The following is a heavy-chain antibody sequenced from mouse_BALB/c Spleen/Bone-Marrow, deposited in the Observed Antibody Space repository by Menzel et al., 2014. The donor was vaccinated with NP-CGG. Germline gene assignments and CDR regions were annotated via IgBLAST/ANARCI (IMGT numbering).Heavy chain of an antibody. CDR3: ARERGVRRRVYFDY. Sequence: DVMLVESGGGLVQPGGSRKLSCAASGFTFSNFGMHWVRQTPEKGLEGVAYISGGSSSLYYADTVKGRFTISRDNPKNTLFLRKTRLRSENTAMYYSARERGVRRRVYFDYCGQGTTLTVSS. CDR1: GFTFSNFG. J-gene: IGHJ2*01. CDR2: ISGGSSSL. V-gene: IGHV5-17*02.